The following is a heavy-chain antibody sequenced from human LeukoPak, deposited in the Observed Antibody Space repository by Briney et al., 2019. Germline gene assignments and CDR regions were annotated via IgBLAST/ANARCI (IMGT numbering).Heavy chain of an antibody. J-gene: IGHJ4*02. D-gene: IGHD5-18*01. CDR3: ARDRPGNTAIDY. CDR1: GFTFSNYG. Sequence: GGSLRLSCAASGFTFSNYGMHWVRQSPGKGLEWVAVIWSDGRNKYKADSVKGRFTISRDNSKNTLYLQMNSPRAEDTAVYYCARDRPGNTAIDYWGQGTLVTVSS. CDR2: IWSDGRNK. V-gene: IGHV3-33*01.